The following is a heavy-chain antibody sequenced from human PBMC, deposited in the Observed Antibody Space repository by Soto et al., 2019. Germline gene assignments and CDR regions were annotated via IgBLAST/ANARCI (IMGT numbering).Heavy chain of an antibody. CDR2: IVVGSGNT. CDR3: AEDLSARYAFDI. V-gene: IGHV1-58*01. CDR1: GFTFTSSA. Sequence: SVKVSCKASGFTFTSSAVQWVRQARGQRLEWIGWIVVGSGNTNYAQKFQERVTITRDMSTSTAYMELSSLRSEDTAVYYCAEDLSARYAFDIWGQGTMVTVSS. J-gene: IGHJ3*02.